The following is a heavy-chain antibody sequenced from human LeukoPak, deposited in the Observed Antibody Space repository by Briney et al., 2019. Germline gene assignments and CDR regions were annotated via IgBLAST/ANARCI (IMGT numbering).Heavy chain of an antibody. V-gene: IGHV3-23*01. CDR2: ISGSGGST. CDR3: AKSRVVPPASSLFDY. D-gene: IGHD2-2*01. J-gene: IGHJ4*02. CDR1: GFTFSSYA. Sequence: GGSLRLSCAASGFTFSSYAMSWVRQAPGKGLEWVSAISGSGGSTYYADSVKGRFTISRDNSKNTLYLQMNSLRAEDTAVYYCAKSRVVPPASSLFDYWGQGTLVTVSS.